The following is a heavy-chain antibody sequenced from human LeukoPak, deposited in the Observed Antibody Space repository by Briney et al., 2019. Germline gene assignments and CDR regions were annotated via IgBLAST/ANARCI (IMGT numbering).Heavy chain of an antibody. V-gene: IGHV3-23*01. J-gene: IGHJ4*02. CDR3: AKALDVVVIVGVDY. Sequence: PGGSLRLSCAASGFTFSSYAMSWVRQAPGKGLEWVSAISGSGGSTYYADSVKGRFTISRDNSKNTLYLQMNSLRAEDTAVYYCAKALDVVVIVGVDYWGQGTLVTVSS. CDR1: GFTFSSYA. CDR2: ISGSGGST. D-gene: IGHD2-21*01.